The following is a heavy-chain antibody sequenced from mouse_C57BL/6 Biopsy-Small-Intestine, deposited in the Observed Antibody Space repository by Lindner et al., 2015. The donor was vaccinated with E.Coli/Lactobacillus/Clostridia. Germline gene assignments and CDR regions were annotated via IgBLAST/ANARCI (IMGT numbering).Heavy chain of an antibody. CDR2: INPSTGGT. V-gene: IGHV1-42*01. CDR3: ARRGISVLYWYFDV. CDR1: GYSFTGYY. J-gene: IGHJ1*03. Sequence: VQLQESGPELVKPGASVKISCKASGYSFTGYYMNWVKQSPEKSLEWIGEINPSTGGTTYNKKFKAKATLTVDKSSSTAYMQLKSLTSEDSAVYYCARRGISVLYWYFDVWGTGTTVTVSS. D-gene: IGHD1-3*01.